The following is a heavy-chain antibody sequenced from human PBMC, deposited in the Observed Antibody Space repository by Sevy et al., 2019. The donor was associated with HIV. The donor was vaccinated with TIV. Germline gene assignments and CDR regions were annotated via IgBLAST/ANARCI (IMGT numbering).Heavy chain of an antibody. V-gene: IGHV3-7*01. CDR1: GFTFSGYW. CDR2: IKEDGSAE. Sequence: GGSLRLSCAASGFTFSGYWMTWVRQAPGKGLEWGANIKEDGSAEYYVDSGKGRFTISRDNAKNSLFLQRNSLRVEDTAMYYCARDSPGYGAYDYLGQGTLVTVSS. D-gene: IGHD5-18*01. CDR3: ARDSPGYGAYDY. J-gene: IGHJ4*02.